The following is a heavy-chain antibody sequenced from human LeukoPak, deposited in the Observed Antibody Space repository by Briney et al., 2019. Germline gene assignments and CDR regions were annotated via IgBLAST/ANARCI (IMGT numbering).Heavy chain of an antibody. D-gene: IGHD2-2*01. CDR2: MYYSGST. J-gene: IGHJ4*02. CDR1: GGSITGSSYY. Sequence: SETLSLTCSVSGGSITGSSYYWGWIRQPPGKGLEWIGSMYYSGSTYYNPSLKSRVTISVDTSKNQFSLKLSSVTAADTAVYYCARLSSYQLLFNWGQGTLVTVSS. CDR3: ARLSSYQLLFN. V-gene: IGHV4-39*01.